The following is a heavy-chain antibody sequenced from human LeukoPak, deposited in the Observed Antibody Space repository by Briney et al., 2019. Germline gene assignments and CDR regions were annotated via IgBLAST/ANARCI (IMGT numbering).Heavy chain of an antibody. J-gene: IGHJ1*01. Sequence: SETLSLTCAVSGYSISSGYYWGWIRQPPGKGLEWIGTIYHSGSTYYNPSLKSRVTISVDTSKNQFSLKLRSVTAADTAVYYCAVGYCSSTSCYREYFQHWGQGTQVTVSS. CDR2: IYHSGST. D-gene: IGHD2-2*02. CDR1: GYSISSGYY. CDR3: AVGYCSSTSCYREYFQH. V-gene: IGHV4-38-2*01.